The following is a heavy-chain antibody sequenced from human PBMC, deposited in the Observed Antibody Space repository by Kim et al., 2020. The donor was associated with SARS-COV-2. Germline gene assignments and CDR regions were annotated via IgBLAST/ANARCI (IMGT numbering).Heavy chain of an antibody. D-gene: IGHD3-10*01. Sequence: GGSLRLSCAASGFTLTSYSMNWVRQAPGKGLEWVSYIGRSGNTIYYADSVEGRFIISKDNAKNSVYLQMSNLRDEDTAVYFCARSAYGSGTYYYYYYGMDVWGQGTTVTVSS. J-gene: IGHJ6*02. CDR3: ARSAYGSGTYYYYYYGMDV. CDR1: GFTLTSYS. CDR2: IGRSGNTI. V-gene: IGHV3-48*02.